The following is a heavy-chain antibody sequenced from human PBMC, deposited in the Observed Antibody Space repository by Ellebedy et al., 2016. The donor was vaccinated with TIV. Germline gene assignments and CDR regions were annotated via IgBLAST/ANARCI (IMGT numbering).Heavy chain of an antibody. CDR2: IFYSGNT. V-gene: IGHV4-28*03. CDR1: GYSITSSHW. CDR3: ARVSNLKGADY. D-gene: IGHD3-16*01. J-gene: IGHJ4*02. Sequence: MPSETLSLTCGVSGYSITSSHWWGWIRQPPGKGLEWIGYIFYSGNTYYNPSLRSRVSISVDTSKNQFSLKLTSVTAADTAVYYCARVSNLKGADYWGQGTLVTVSS.